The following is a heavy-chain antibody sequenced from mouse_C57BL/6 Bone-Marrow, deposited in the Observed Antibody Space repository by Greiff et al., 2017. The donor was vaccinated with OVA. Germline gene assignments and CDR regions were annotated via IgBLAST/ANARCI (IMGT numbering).Heavy chain of an antibody. CDR1: GYTFTSYW. Sequence: QVQLQQSGAELVKPGASVKLSCKASGYTFTSYWMQWVKQRPGQGLEWIGKIDPSDSNTNYNQKFKGKATLTVDTSSSTAYMQLSSLTSEDSAVYYCARSNYGSSLYFDYWGQGTTLTVSS. CDR2: IDPSDSNT. J-gene: IGHJ2*01. V-gene: IGHV1-50*01. D-gene: IGHD1-1*01. CDR3: ARSNYGSSLYFDY.